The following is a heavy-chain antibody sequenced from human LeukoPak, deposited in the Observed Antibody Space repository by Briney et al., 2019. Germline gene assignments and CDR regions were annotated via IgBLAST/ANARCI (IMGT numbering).Heavy chain of an antibody. V-gene: IGHV5-10-1*01. J-gene: IGHJ4*02. CDR3: ARLRYCSGGSCYHYFDY. Sequence: GESLQISCKGSGCIFTSYWISWVRQLPGKGLEWMGRIDPSDSYTDYSPSFQDHVTISADKSISTAYLQWSSLQASDTAMYYCARLRYCSGGSCYHYFDYGGQGTLVTVSS. D-gene: IGHD2-15*01. CDR2: IDPSDSYT. CDR1: GCIFTSYW.